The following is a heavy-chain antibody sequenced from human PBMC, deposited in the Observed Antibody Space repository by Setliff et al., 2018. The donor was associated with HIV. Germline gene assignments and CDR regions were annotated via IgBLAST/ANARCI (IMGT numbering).Heavy chain of an antibody. D-gene: IGHD3-3*01. V-gene: IGHV1-2*06. CDR2: INPNSGDT. CDR3: GRGTLYGVSDY. Sequence: GASVKVSCKASGYTFTGYYMHWVRQAPGQGLEWMGRINPNSGDTNYAQRFQGRVTMTRDTSISTAYMELVNLRSDDTATFYCGRGTLYGVSDYWGPGTLVTVSS. J-gene: IGHJ4*02. CDR1: GYTFTGYY.